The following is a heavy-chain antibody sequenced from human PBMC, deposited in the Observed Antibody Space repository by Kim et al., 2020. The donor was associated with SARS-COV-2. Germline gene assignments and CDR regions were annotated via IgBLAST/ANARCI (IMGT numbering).Heavy chain of an antibody. CDR3: AKGVIAAAGKGWFDP. D-gene: IGHD6-13*01. Sequence: DSVKTRFTLSRDNSKNTLYLQMNSLRAEDTAVYYCAKGVIAAAGKGWFDPWGQGTLVTVSS. V-gene: IGHV3-23*01. J-gene: IGHJ5*02.